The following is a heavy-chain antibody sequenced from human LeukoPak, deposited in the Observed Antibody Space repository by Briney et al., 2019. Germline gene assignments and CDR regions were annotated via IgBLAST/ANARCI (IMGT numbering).Heavy chain of an antibody. CDR2: IYITGST. D-gene: IGHD2-15*01. V-gene: IGHV4-4*07. CDR1: GGSINNYY. CDR3: ARDPDSAL. J-gene: IGHJ4*02. Sequence: SETLSLTYTVSGGSINNYYWSWIRQSAGKGLEWIGRIYITGSTNYNPSLRSRVTMSLDTSKNQFSLKLSAVTAADTAVYYCARDPDSALWGQGTLVTVSS.